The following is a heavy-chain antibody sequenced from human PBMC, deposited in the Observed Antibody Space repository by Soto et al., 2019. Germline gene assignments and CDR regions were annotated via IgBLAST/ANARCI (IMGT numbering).Heavy chain of an antibody. V-gene: IGHV4-59*01. Sequence: SETLSLTCTVSGGSISSYYWSWIRQPPGKGLEWIGYIYYSGSTNYNPSLKSRVTISVDTSKNQFSLKLSSVTAADTAVYYCARGVRQQLVLQFDYWGQGTLVTVSS. CDR1: GGSISSYY. J-gene: IGHJ4*02. CDR2: IYYSGST. CDR3: ARGVRQQLVLQFDY. D-gene: IGHD6-13*01.